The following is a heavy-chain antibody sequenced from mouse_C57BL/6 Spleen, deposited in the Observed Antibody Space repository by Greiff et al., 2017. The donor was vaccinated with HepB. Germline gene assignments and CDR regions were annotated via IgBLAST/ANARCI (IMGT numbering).Heavy chain of an antibody. J-gene: IGHJ4*01. CDR2: ISDGGSYT. D-gene: IGHD1-1*01. Sequence: EVQLVESGGGLVKPGGSLKLSCAASGFTFSSYAMSWVRQTPEKRLEWVATISDGGSYTYYPDNVKGRFTISRDNAKNNLYLQMSHLKSEDTAMYYCARGITTVVAHYYAMDYWGQGTSVTVSS. CDR3: ARGITTVVAHYYAMDY. CDR1: GFTFSSYA. V-gene: IGHV5-4*01.